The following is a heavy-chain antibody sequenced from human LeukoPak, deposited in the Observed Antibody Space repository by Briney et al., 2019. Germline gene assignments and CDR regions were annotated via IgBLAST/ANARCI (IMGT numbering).Heavy chain of an antibody. CDR3: ARDLGKLYCDSSGYFNFDY. CDR2: IYYSGST. V-gene: IGHV4-39*07. CDR1: GGSISSSSYY. J-gene: IGHJ4*02. D-gene: IGHD3-22*01. Sequence: PSETLSLTCTVSGGSISSSSYYWGWIRQPPGKGLEWIGSIYYSGSTYYNPSLKSRVTISVDTSKNQFSLKLSSVTAADTAVYYCARDLGKLYCDSSGYFNFDYWGQGTLVTVSS.